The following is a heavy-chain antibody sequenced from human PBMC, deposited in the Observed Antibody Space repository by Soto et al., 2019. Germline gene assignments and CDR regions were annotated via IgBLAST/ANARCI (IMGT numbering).Heavy chain of an antibody. CDR2: IGAYNGHT. CDR1: GYTFTNSG. CDR3: ARGRDYDSSGYYLTVYYFDY. Sequence: QVQLVQSGAEVKKPGASVKVSCKASGYTFTNSGISWVRQAPGQGLEWMGWIGAYNGHTKYAQKLQGRVTMTTDTSTSTAYMELRSLKSDDTAVYYCARGRDYDSSGYYLTVYYFDYWGQGTLVTVSS. J-gene: IGHJ4*02. D-gene: IGHD3-22*01. V-gene: IGHV1-18*01.